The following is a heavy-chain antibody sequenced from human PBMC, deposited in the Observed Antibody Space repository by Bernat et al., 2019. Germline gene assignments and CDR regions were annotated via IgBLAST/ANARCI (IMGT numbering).Heavy chain of an antibody. V-gene: IGHV4-34*01. CDR2: INHSGST. J-gene: IGHJ5*02. D-gene: IGHD2-2*02. CDR3: ARGRLEYCSSTSCYMFGKLGWFDP. CDR1: GGSFSGYY. Sequence: QVQLQQWGAGLLKPSETLSLTCAVYGGSFSGYYWSWIRQPPGKGLEWIGEINHSGSTNYNPSLKSRVTISVDKSKNPFSLRLSSVTAADTAVYYCARGRLEYCSSTSCYMFGKLGWFDPWGQGTLVTVSS.